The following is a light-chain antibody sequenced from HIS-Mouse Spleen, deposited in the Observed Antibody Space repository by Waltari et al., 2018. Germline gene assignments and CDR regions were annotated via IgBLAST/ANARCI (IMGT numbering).Light chain of an antibody. CDR1: SPNLGSNT. Sequence: QSVLTQPPSASGTPVQRVTISCSGISPNLGSNTVNWYQQLPGTAPKLLIYSNNQRPSGVPDRFSGSKSGTSASLAISGLQSEDEADYYCAAWDYSLNGWAFGGGTKLTVL. CDR2: SNN. J-gene: IGLJ3*02. CDR3: AAWDYSLNGWA. V-gene: IGLV1-44*01.